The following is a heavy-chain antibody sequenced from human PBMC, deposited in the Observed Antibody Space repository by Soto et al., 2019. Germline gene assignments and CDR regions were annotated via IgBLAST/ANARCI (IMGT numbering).Heavy chain of an antibody. J-gene: IGHJ6*02. CDR2: ISSGSSYI. D-gene: IGHD3-10*01. V-gene: IGHV3-21*02. Sequence: DVQLEESGGGLVKPGGSLRLSCVASEFTFSVYSMNWVRQAPGKGLEWVSSISSGSSYIYYADSVKGRFTISRDNDKCPLFLHMNSLRVDDTAVYYCTRDRVKIRGGYYHYYGMDVWGQGTTVTVSS. CDR3: TRDRVKIRGGYYHYYGMDV. CDR1: EFTFSVYS.